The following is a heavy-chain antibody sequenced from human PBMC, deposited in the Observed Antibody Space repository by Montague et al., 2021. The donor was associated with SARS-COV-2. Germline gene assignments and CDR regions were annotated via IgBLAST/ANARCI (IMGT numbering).Heavy chain of an antibody. CDR2: IYHSGST. V-gene: IGHV4-4*02. D-gene: IGHD6-19*01. CDR1: GGSISSSHW. CDR3: ATGPPSGLSVAGFDY. J-gene: IGHJ4*02. Sequence: SETLSLTCGVSGGSISSSHWWNWVRQPPGKGLEWIGEIYHSGSTNYNLSLKNRVIISIDKSKNQFSLKLSSVTAADTAVYYCATGPPSGLSVAGFDYWGQGTLVTVSS.